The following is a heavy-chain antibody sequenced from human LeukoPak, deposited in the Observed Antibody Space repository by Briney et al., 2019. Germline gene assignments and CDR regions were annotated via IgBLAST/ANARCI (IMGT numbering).Heavy chain of an antibody. CDR1: GGSISSTIYY. D-gene: IGHD3-9*01. J-gene: IGHJ4*02. CDR3: APGSITTGYYQH. Sequence: SETLSLTCTVSGGSISSTIYYWAWIRQPPGKGLEWIGSIHYNGNTYYSPSLKSRITISVDTAKNQFSLKLTSVTAADTAVYYCAPGSITTGYYQHWGQGTLVTVSS. V-gene: IGHV4-39*01. CDR2: IHYNGNT.